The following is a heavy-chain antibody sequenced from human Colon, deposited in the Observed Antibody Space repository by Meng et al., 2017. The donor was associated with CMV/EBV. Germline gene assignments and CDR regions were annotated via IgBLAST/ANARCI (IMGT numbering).Heavy chain of an antibody. CDR2: AANKANRYTT. CDR1: GFILSDHY. V-gene: IGHV3-72*01. D-gene: IGHD1-26*01. Sequence: GESLKISCAGSGFILSDHYIDWVRQAPGKGLEWIGRAANKANRYTTEYAASVKGRFTFSRYDSENSLYLQMNSLNSEDTAVYYCTRGHSGIDIYAFDIWGQGTLVTVS. CDR3: TRGHSGIDIYAFDI. J-gene: IGHJ3*02.